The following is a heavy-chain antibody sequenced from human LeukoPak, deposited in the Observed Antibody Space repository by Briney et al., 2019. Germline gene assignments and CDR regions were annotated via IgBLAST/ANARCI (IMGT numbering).Heavy chain of an antibody. CDR3: AKDLEELLWFGPDY. D-gene: IGHD3-10*01. Sequence: GGSLRLSCAASGFTVSTNYVSWVRQAPGKGLEWVSAISGSGGSTYYADSVKGRFTISRDNSKNTLYLQMNSLRAEDTAVYYCAKDLEELLWFGPDYWGQGTLVTVSS. CDR2: ISGSGGST. J-gene: IGHJ4*02. V-gene: IGHV3-23*01. CDR1: GFTVSTNY.